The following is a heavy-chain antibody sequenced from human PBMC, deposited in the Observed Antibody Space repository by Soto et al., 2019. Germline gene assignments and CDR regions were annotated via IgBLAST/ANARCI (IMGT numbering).Heavy chain of an antibody. CDR3: AKDFLASDYYDSDAFDI. CDR2: ISWNSGSI. D-gene: IGHD3-22*01. CDR1: VFTLDDYA. Sequence: SLRISCAASVFTLDDYAMHWVRQAPGKGLEWVSGISWNSGSIGYADSVKGRFTISRDNAKNSPYLQMNSLRAEDTALYYCAKDFLASDYYDSDAFDIWGQGTMVTVS. V-gene: IGHV3-9*01. J-gene: IGHJ3*02.